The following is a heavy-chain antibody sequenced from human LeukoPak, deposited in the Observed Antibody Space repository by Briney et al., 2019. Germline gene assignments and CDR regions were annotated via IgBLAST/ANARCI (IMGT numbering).Heavy chain of an antibody. CDR2: INHSGST. Sequence: SETLSLTCAVYGGSFSGYYWSWIRQPPGKGLEWIGEINHSGSTNYNPSLKSRVTISVDTSKNQFSLKLSSVTAADTAVYYCARESDSSSWHQGEFDYWGQGTLVTVSS. J-gene: IGHJ4*02. CDR1: GGSFSGYY. CDR3: ARESDSSSWHQGEFDY. V-gene: IGHV4-34*01. D-gene: IGHD6-13*01.